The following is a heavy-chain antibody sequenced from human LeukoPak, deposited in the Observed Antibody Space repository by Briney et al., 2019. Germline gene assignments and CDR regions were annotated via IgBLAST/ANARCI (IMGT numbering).Heavy chain of an antibody. D-gene: IGHD2-8*01. CDR2: IIPILGIA. V-gene: IGHV1-69*04. Sequence: GRSLRLSCAASGGTFSSYAISWVRQAPGQGLEWMGRIIPILGIANYAQKFQGRVTITADKSTSTAYMELSSLRSEDTAVYYCARAHPTLMVYGSNWGQGTLVTVSS. J-gene: IGHJ4*02. CDR1: GGTFSSYA. CDR3: ARAHPTLMVYGSN.